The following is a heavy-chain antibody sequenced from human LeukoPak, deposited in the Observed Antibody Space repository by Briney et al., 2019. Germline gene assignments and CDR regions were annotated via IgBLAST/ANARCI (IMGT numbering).Heavy chain of an antibody. V-gene: IGHV3-23*01. J-gene: IGHJ5*02. CDR3: AKGPDIVATMNWFDP. CDR1: GFTLSSYA. Sequence: GGSLTLSCAASGFTLSSYAMSWVRQAPGKGLEWVSAISGSGGSTYYADSVKGRFTISRDNSKNTLYLQMNSLRAEDTAVYYCAKGPDIVATMNWFDPWGQGTLVTVSS. CDR2: ISGSGGST. D-gene: IGHD5-12*01.